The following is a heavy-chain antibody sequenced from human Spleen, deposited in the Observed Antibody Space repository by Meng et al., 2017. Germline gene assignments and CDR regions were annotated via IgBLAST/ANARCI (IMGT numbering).Heavy chain of an antibody. CDR2: TYYRSKWYN. CDR1: GDSVSSNSAA. CDR3: AKESSIAARYVFDY. D-gene: IGHD6-6*01. V-gene: IGHV6-1*01. Sequence: QVHLQRSGPGLVKPAQTLSLPCAISGDSVSSNSAAWNWIRQSPSRGLEWLGRTYYRSKWYNDYAVSVKSRITINPDTSKNQFSLQLNSVTPEDTAVYYCAKESSIAARYVFDYWGQGTLVTVSS. J-gene: IGHJ4*02.